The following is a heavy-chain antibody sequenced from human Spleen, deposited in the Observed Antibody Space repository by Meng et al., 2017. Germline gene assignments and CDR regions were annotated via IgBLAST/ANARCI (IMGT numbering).Heavy chain of an antibody. V-gene: IGHV1-2*06. CDR2: INPNRGGT. D-gene: IGHD4-17*01. CDR3: AGDYGDFLEFDP. Sequence: VRRVQSGAEGSKPGASVQVSCRPSVNIFTAHYVHWVRQAPGEGLEWMGRINPNRGGTNYAQKFQGRVPMSRDTSISTAYMELSRLRSVDTAVYYCAGDYGDFLEFDPWGQGTLVTVSS. CDR1: VNIFTAHY. J-gene: IGHJ5*02.